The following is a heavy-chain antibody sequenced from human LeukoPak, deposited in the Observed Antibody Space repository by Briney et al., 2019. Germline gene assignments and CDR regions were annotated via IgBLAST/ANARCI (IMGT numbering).Heavy chain of an antibody. J-gene: IGHJ5*02. V-gene: IGHV1-18*01. CDR3: APLGWGRKDTPLKYNWFDP. D-gene: IGHD2-15*01. CDR1: GHTFTSYG. CDR2: ISNYNYNT. Sequence: ASVKVSCKTSGHTFTSYGISWVRQAPGQGLEWMGWISNYNYNTKYAQKFQGRVTMTEDTSTDTAYMELSSLRSEDTAVYYCAPLGWGRKDTPLKYNWFDPWGQGTLVTVSS.